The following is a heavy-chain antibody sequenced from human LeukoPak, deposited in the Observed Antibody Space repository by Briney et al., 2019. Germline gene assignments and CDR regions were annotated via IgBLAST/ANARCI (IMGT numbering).Heavy chain of an antibody. CDR1: GGSFSGYY. Sequence: SETLSLTCAVYGGSFSGYYWSWIRQPPGKGLEWIGEINHSGGTNYNPSLKSRVTISVDTSKNQFSLKLSSVTAADTAVYYCARRVFFPYGMDVWGQGTTVTVSS. D-gene: IGHD2/OR15-2a*01. CDR3: ARRVFFPYGMDV. CDR2: INHSGGT. V-gene: IGHV4-34*01. J-gene: IGHJ6*02.